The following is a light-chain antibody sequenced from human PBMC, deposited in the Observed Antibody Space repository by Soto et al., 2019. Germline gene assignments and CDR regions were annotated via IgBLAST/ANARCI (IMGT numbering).Light chain of an antibody. CDR2: GAS. CDR3: QQYGSSPWT. CDR1: QSVNSNY. Sequence: EIVLTQSPCTLSLSPGERATLSCRAGQSVNSNYVAWYQQQAGQGTRLLIYGASIRATDIPDRFSGSGSGTDFTLTISRLEPEDFAVYYCQQYGSSPWTFGQGTEVEVK. V-gene: IGKV3-20*01. J-gene: IGKJ1*01.